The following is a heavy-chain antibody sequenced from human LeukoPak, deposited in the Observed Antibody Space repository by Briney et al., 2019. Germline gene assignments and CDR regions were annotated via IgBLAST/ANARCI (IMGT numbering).Heavy chain of an antibody. D-gene: IGHD2-15*01. Sequence: SVKVSCKASGGTFSSYAISWVRQAPGQGLEWMGGXXPXFGTANYAQKFQGRVTITADESTSTAYMELSSLRSEDTAVYYCARDVYCSGGSCYSNWFDPWGQGTLVTVSS. V-gene: IGHV1-69*13. J-gene: IGHJ5*02. CDR2: XXPXFGTA. CDR3: ARDVYCSGGSCYSNWFDP. CDR1: GGTFSSYA.